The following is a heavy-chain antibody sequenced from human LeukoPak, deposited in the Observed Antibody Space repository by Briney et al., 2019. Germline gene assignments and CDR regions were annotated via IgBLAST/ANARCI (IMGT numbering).Heavy chain of an antibody. CDR3: ARQLEGQMATLEFPNYYYYYGMDV. V-gene: IGHV1-69*13. Sequence: GASVKVSCKASGGTFSSYAISWVRQAPGQGLEWMGGIIPIFGTANYAQKFQGRVTITADESTSTAYMELSSLRSEDTAVYYCARQLEGQMATLEFPNYYYYYGMDVWGQGTTVTVSS. CDR1: GGTFSSYA. CDR2: IIPIFGTA. D-gene: IGHD5-24*01. J-gene: IGHJ6*02.